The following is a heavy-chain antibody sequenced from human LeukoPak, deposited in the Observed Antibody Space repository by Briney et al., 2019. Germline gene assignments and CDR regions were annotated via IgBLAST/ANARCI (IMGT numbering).Heavy chain of an antibody. J-gene: IGHJ4*02. V-gene: IGHV3-23*01. CDR1: GFTFNNYA. D-gene: IGHD5-18*01. CDR2: ISGGGGST. Sequence: GGSLRLSCAASGFTFNNYAMNWVRQAPGKGLEWVSAISGGGGSTYYADSVKGRFTISRDNSKNTLSLQMNSLRAEDTAVYYCAKGRGYSYGYVDYWGQGTLVTVSS. CDR3: AKGRGYSYGYVDY.